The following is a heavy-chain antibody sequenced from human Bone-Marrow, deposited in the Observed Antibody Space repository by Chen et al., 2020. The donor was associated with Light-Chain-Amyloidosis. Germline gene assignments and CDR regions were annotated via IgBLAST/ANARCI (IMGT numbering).Heavy chain of an antibody. CDR2: INTDIGNA. V-gene: IGHV7-4-1*02. CDR3: ARGVGVTGDSNFDS. J-gene: IGHJ4*02. CDR1: GSTSPADS. D-gene: IGHD2-21*02. Sequence: QVHLVLSGSELKKPGASVKLSCKTSGSTSPADSVNWVRQAPGQGLQWVGRINTDIGNATYAQGFTGRFVISLDTSVTTAYLQITGLKAEDTAVYYCARGVGVTGDSNFDSWGQGTRVTVSS.